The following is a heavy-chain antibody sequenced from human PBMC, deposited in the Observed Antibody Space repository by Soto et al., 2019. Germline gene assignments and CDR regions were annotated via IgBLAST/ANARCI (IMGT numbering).Heavy chain of an antibody. Sequence: SVKVSCKASGGTFSSYAISWVRQAPGQGLEWMGGIIPIFGTANYAQKFQGRVTITADESTSTAYMELSSLRSEDTAVYYCATESYGYCRCWDSYCYVIDVWGRGTSVT. CDR1: GGTFSSYA. D-gene: IGHD6-13*01. CDR3: ATESYGYCRCWDSYCYVIDV. J-gene: IGHJ6*02. V-gene: IGHV1-69*13. CDR2: IIPIFGTA.